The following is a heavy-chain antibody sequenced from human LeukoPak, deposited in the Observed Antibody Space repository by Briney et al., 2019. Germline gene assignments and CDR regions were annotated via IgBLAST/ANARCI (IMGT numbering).Heavy chain of an antibody. J-gene: IGHJ4*02. V-gene: IGHV3-21*04. CDR3: ARPDGPEYGSDY. CDR1: GFTFSSYS. D-gene: IGHD4/OR15-4a*01. CDR2: ISSSSYI. Sequence: GGSLRLSCAASGFTFSSYSMNWVRQAPGKGLEWVSSISSSSYIYYADSVKDRFTISRDNAKNSLYLQMNSLRAEDTAVYYCARPDGPEYGSDYWGQGTLVTVSS.